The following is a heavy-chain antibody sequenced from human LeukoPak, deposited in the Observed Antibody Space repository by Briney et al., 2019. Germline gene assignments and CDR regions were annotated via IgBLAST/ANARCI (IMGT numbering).Heavy chain of an antibody. J-gene: IGHJ5*02. V-gene: IGHV1-46*01. CDR1: GYTFTSYY. CDR3: AREVAAAGTAFDP. D-gene: IGHD6-13*01. CDR2: INPSGGST. Sequence: ASVKVSCKASGYTFTSYYMHWVRQAPGQGLEWMGIINPSGGSTSYAQKFQGRVTVTRDTSTSTVYMELSSLRSEDTAVYYCAREVAAAGTAFDPWGQGTLVTVSS.